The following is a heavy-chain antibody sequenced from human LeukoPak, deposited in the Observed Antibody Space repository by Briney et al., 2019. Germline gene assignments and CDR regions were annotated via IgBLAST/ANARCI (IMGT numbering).Heavy chain of an antibody. J-gene: IGHJ4*02. V-gene: IGHV3-73*01. Sequence: GGSLRLSCAASGFTFSDSAIHWVRQASGKGLEWVGRIRSKPQSYATAYDESLKGRFTISRDDSKNTAYLQMSSLKIEDTAVYYCTRAGPSTVVDYWGQGTQVTVSS. CDR1: GFTFSDSA. CDR2: IRSKPQSYAT. CDR3: TRAGPSTVVDY. D-gene: IGHD1-26*01.